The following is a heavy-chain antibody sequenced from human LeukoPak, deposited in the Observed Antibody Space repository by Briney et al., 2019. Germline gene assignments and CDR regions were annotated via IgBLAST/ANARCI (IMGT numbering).Heavy chain of an antibody. Sequence: GSLRLSCAASGFTFSNYWMHWVRQAPGKGLVWVSGINSDGSSTSYADSVKGRFTISRDNAKNTLYLQMNSLRAEDTAVYYCARDQWIDTDHYYYYGMDVWGQGTTVTVSS. CDR1: GFTFSNYW. CDR3: ARDQWIDTDHYYYYGMDV. D-gene: IGHD2-2*03. CDR2: INSDGSST. V-gene: IGHV3-74*01. J-gene: IGHJ6*02.